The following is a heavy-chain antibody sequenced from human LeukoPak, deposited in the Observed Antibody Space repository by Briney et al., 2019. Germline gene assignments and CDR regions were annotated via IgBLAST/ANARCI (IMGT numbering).Heavy chain of an antibody. CDR1: GFTFSSYS. CDR3: AREDYGGAAFDY. D-gene: IGHD4-23*01. J-gene: IGHJ4*02. Sequence: GGSLRLFCAASGFTFSSYSMNWVRQAPGKGLEWVSSISSSSSYIYYADSVKGRFTISRDNAKNSLYLQMNSLRAEDTAVYYCAREDYGGAAFDYWGQGTLVTVSS. CDR2: ISSSSSYI. V-gene: IGHV3-21*01.